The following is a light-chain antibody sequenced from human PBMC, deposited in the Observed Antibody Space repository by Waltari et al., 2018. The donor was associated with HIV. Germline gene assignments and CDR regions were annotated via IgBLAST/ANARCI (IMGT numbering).Light chain of an antibody. CDR2: DVS. Sequence: QSALTQPASVSGSPGQSLTISCPGTSSNVGGYHYVSWSQQHPGKAPKLMIYDVSNRPSGVYHRFSGSKSGNTACLTISGLQAEDEADDYCSSYTNTSTRVFGGGTKVTVL. V-gene: IGLV2-14*03. CDR3: SSYTNTSTRV. J-gene: IGLJ2*01. CDR1: SSNVGGYHY.